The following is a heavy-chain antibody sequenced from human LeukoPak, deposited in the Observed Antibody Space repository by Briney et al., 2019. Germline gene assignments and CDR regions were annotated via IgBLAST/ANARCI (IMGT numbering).Heavy chain of an antibody. CDR3: ARDGSAPIITMMYY. J-gene: IGHJ4*02. CDR1: GFTFSSYA. Sequence: PGGSLRLSCAASGFTFSSYAMHWVRQAPGEGLEYVSAISSNGGSTYYANSVKGRFTISRDNSKNTLYLQMGSLRAEDMAVYYCARDGSAPIITMMYYWGQGTLVTVSS. V-gene: IGHV3-64*01. CDR2: ISSNGGST. D-gene: IGHD3-22*01.